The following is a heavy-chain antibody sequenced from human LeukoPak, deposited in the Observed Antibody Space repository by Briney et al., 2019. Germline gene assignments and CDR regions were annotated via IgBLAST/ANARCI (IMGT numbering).Heavy chain of an antibody. V-gene: IGHV3-64*01. D-gene: IGHD1-26*01. CDR1: GFTFSNYA. J-gene: IGHJ4*02. CDR3: ARGNVVGATRPFDY. Sequence: PGGSLRLSCAGSGFTFSNYAMYWVRQAPGKGLENVAGIGSNGESTYYANSVKGRFTISRDNSKNTLLLQMGSLRAEDMAVYYCARGNVVGATRPFDYWGQGTLVTVSS. CDR2: IGSNGEST.